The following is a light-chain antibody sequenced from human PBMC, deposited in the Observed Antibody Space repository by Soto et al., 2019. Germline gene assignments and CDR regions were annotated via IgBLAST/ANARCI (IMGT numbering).Light chain of an antibody. J-gene: IGKJ5*01. CDR3: QQYNNWPPIT. V-gene: IGKV3-15*01. CDR2: DAS. Sequence: EIVMTQSPSTVSVSPGERVTLSCRASQSVSNKLAWYQQKPGQAPRLLIYDASGRAGSVPARLSGSGSGTEFTLTISSLQSEDFAVYYCQQYNNWPPITFGQGTRLEIK. CDR1: QSVSNK.